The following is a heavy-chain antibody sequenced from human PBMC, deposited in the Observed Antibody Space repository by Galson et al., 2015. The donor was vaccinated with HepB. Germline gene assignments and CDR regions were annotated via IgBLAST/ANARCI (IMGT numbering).Heavy chain of an antibody. CDR2: ISYDGSNK. Sequence: SLRLSCAASGFTFSSYGMHWVRQAPGKGLEWVAVISYDGSNKYYADSVKGRFTISRDNSKNTLYLQMDSLRAEDTAVYYCAKFKGPSKRAVAGTPLDYWGQGTLVTVSS. D-gene: IGHD6-19*01. V-gene: IGHV3-30*18. CDR3: AKFKGPSKRAVAGTPLDY. CDR1: GFTFSSYG. J-gene: IGHJ4*02.